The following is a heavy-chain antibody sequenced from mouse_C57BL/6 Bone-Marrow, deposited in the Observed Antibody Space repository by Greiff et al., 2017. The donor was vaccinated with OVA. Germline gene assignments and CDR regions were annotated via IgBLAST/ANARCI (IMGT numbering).Heavy chain of an antibody. CDR1: GFTFSSYG. J-gene: IGHJ2*01. CDR2: ISSGGSYT. D-gene: IGHD1-1*01. V-gene: IGHV5-6*01. CDR3: ARQYYYGSTTSYFDY. Sequence: VQLVESGGDLVKPGGSLKLSCAASGFTFSSYGMSWVRQTPDKRLEWVATISSGGSYTYYPDSVKGRFTISRDNAKNTLYLQMSSLKSEDTAMYYCARQYYYGSTTSYFDYWGQGTTLTVSS.